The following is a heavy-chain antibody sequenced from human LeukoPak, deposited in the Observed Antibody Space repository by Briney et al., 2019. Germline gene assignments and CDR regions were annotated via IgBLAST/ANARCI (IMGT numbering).Heavy chain of an antibody. Sequence: GESLKISCKGSAYSFISYWISWVRQMPGKGLEWMGTIDPSDSYTNYSPSFQGHVTISTDESISTAYLQWSNLKASDTAIYYCATSMVRGVSKRGAFDIWGQGTRVTISS. D-gene: IGHD3-10*01. CDR2: IDPSDSYT. CDR3: ATSMVRGVSKRGAFDI. CDR1: AYSFISYW. V-gene: IGHV5-10-1*01. J-gene: IGHJ3*02.